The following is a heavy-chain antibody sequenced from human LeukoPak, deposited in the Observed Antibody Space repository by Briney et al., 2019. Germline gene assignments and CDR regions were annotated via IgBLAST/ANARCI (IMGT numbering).Heavy chain of an antibody. CDR1: GFTFSSYT. V-gene: IGHV3-48*01. Sequence: GGSLRLPCAASGFTFSSYTMNWVRQAPGKGLEWVSYISSGSSLIHYADSVKGRFTISRDNAKNSLYLQMNNLRVEDTAVYYCAPTYYYESSGHQGGQGTLVTVSA. J-gene: IGHJ4*02. CDR2: ISSGSSLI. D-gene: IGHD3-22*01. CDR3: APTYYYESSGHQ.